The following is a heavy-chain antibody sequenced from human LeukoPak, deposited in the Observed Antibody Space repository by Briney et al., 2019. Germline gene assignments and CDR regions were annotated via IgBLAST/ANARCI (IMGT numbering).Heavy chain of an antibody. J-gene: IGHJ4*02. D-gene: IGHD3-22*01. V-gene: IGHV2-70*11. CDR1: GFSLTTGGMC. CDR2: IDWDDDT. CDR3: ARMFYDRRGYYYGYDF. Sequence: SGPALVKPTQTLTLTCAFSGFSLTTGGMCVSWIRQPPGKALEWLARIDWDDDTYYSTSLKTRLTISKDTSKNQVVLTMTNIDPVDTATYYCARMFYDRRGYYYGYDFWGQGTLVTVSS.